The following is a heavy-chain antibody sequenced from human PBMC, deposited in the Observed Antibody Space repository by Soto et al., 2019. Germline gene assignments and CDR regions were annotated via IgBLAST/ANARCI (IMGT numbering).Heavy chain of an antibody. V-gene: IGHV4-59*02. CDR1: GGYVTSYY. CDR2: LYYSGST. CDR3: ARGNDYTQIASYHYGLDV. D-gene: IGHD5-12*01. Sequence: EPLSLTGTVSGGYVTSYYWSWIRQPPGKGMELIGYLYYSGSTSYNPSLKSRVTMSVDMSKNQFSLTLTSVTAADTAVYYCARGNDYTQIASYHYGLDVWGQGTTVTVSS. J-gene: IGHJ6*02.